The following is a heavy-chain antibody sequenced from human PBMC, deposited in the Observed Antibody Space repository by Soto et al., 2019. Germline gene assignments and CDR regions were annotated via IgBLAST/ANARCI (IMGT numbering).Heavy chain of an antibody. CDR1: GGSISSGGYS. D-gene: IGHD3-22*01. CDR3: ARKDKSGYFNWFDP. Sequence: SETLSLTCAVSGGSISSGGYSWSWIRQPPGKGLEWIGYIYHSGSTYYNPSLKSRVTISVDRSKNQFSPKLSSVTAADTAVYFCARKDKSGYFNWFDPWGQGTLVTVSS. CDR2: IYHSGST. J-gene: IGHJ5*02. V-gene: IGHV4-30-2*01.